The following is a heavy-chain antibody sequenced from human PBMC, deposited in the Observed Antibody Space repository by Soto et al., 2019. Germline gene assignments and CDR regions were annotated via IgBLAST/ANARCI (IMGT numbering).Heavy chain of an antibody. Sequence: GGSLRLSCETSGFTFSSYAMHWVRQAPGKGLEWVSALSGSGASTYYADSVKGRFTISRDNSKNTLYLQMNGLRAEDTAVYFCAKDRRYSYGYDRPNFHYWGQGTLVTVSS. CDR2: LSGSGAST. CDR3: AKDRRYSYGYDRPNFHY. CDR1: GFTFSSYA. V-gene: IGHV3-23*01. D-gene: IGHD5-18*01. J-gene: IGHJ4*02.